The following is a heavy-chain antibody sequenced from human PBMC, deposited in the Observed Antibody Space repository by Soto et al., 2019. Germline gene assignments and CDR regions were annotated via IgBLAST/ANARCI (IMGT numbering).Heavy chain of an antibody. J-gene: IGHJ4*02. CDR2: IRGSSGYS. V-gene: IGHV3-11*06. Sequence: QVQLVESGGGLVTPGGSLRLSCAAPGFTFSDYYVSWIRQAPGKGLECISYIRGSSGYSKYADSVKGRFTISRDNAKNSLFLQMNSLRAEDTAVYYCARGCSSASCYYYWGQGTLVTVSS. CDR1: GFTFSDYY. D-gene: IGHD2-2*01. CDR3: ARGCSSASCYYY.